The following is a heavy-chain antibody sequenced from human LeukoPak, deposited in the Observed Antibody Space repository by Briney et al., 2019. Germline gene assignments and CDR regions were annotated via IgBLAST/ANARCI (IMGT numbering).Heavy chain of an antibody. CDR1: GYTFTSYG. V-gene: IGHV1-18*01. D-gene: IGHD6-13*01. J-gene: IGHJ6*03. CDR2: MSAYNGNT. Sequence: ASVKVSCKASGYTFTSYGISWVRRAPGQGLEWMGWMSAYNGNTNYAQKLQGRVTMPTATSTSTAYIELRSLRSDDTAVYYCARDPGSSYSSSWYDYYYMDVWGKGTTVTISS. CDR3: ARDPGSSYSSSWYDYYYMDV.